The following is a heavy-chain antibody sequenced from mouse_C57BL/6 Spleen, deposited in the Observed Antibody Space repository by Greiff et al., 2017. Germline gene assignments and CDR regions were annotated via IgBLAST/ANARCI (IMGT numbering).Heavy chain of an antibody. J-gene: IGHJ3*01. V-gene: IGHV1-50*01. Sequence: QVPLQQPGAELVKPGASVKLSCQASGYTFTSSWMQWVKQRPGQGLEWIGEIDPSDSYPNSNQKFKGKATWTVDTSSRPAYMQLSSLTSEDSAVYYCARMDGNYVPYWGQGTLGTVSA. CDR3: ARMDGNYVPY. D-gene: IGHD2-1*01. CDR2: IDPSDSYP. CDR1: GYTFTSSW.